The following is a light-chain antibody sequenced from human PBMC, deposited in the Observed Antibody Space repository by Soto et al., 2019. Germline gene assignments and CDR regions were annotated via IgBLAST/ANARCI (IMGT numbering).Light chain of an antibody. CDR1: SSNIGAGYD. J-gene: IGLJ1*01. Sequence: QSALTQPPSVSGAPGQRVTISCTGSSSNIGAGYDVHWYQQLPGTAPKVLIYGNTNRPSGVPDRFSGSQSGTSASLAITGLQAEDEADYYCQSYDGSLSGSVFGTGTKVTVL. CDR3: QSYDGSLSGSV. V-gene: IGLV1-40*01. CDR2: GNT.